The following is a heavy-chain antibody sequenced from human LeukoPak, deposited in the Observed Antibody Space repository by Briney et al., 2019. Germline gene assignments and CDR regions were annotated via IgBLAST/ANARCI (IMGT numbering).Heavy chain of an antibody. CDR2: IYYSGST. V-gene: IGHV4-30-4*01. Sequence: SQTLSLTCTVSGGSISSGDYYWRCIRQPPGKGLEWIGYIYYSGSTYYNPSLKSRVTISVDTSKNQFSLKLSSVTAADTAVYYCARRYQPYMWGMDVWGQGTTVTVSS. CDR3: ARRYQPYMWGMDV. D-gene: IGHD2-2*01. J-gene: IGHJ6*02. CDR1: GGSISSGDYY.